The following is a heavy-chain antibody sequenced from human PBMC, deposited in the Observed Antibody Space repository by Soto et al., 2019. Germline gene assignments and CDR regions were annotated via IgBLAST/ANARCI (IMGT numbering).Heavy chain of an antibody. J-gene: IGHJ3*01. V-gene: IGHV4-4*02. CDR2: ISHSGTS. D-gene: IGHD3-10*01. Sequence: QVQLQESGPGLVKPSGTLSLTCAVSGGSFSSSHWWTWVRQSPCKGLECIGGISHSGTSNANPSLKRRITLSVDKSKNHFSLTLNSVTAAYTAVYYCARVVLTITRGAFDAWGQGTLGIVSS. CDR3: ARVVLTITRGAFDA. CDR1: GGSFSSSHW.